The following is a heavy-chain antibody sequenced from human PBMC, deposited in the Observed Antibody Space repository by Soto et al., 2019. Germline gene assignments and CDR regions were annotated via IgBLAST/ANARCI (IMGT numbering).Heavy chain of an antibody. V-gene: IGHV1-18*04. CDR2: ISAYNGNT. CDR3: ARDPLGYCSGGSCYGPHGMDV. D-gene: IGHD2-15*01. CDR1: GYTFTSYG. Sequence: ASVKVSCKASGYTFTSYGISWVRQAPGRGLEWMGWISAYNGNTNYAQKLQGRVTMTTDTSTSTAYMELRSLRSDDTAVYYCARDPLGYCSGGSCYGPHGMDVWGQGTTVTVSS. J-gene: IGHJ6*02.